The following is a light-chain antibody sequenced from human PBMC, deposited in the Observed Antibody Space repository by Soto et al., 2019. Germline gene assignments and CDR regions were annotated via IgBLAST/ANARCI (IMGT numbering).Light chain of an antibody. CDR2: DAS. CDR1: QSVSSH. CDR3: QQRSNWPLT. J-gene: IGKJ4*01. V-gene: IGKV3-11*01. Sequence: EIVLTQSPATLSLSPGKRAALSCRASQSVSSHLAWYQQKPGQAPRLLIYDASNRATGIPARFSGSGSGTDFTLIISGLEPEDLAVYYCQQRSNWPLTFGGGTKVEIK.